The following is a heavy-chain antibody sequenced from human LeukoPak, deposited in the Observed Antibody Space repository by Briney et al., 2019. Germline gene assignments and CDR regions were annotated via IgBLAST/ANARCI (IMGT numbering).Heavy chain of an antibody. CDR2: INPTGGST. J-gene: IGHJ5*02. CDR3: ARDNSVGDNAWWFDP. Sequence: VASVRVSCKASGYTFTSYYMHWVRQAPGQGLEWMGLINPTGGSTGYAQKFQGRVTMTRDMSTGTDYMELSSLRSEDTAIYYCARDNSVGDNAWWFDPWGQGTLVTVSS. CDR1: GYTFTSYY. V-gene: IGHV1-46*01. D-gene: IGHD1-26*01.